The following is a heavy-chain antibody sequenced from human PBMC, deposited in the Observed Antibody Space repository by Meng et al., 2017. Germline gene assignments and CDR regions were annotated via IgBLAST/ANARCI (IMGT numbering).Heavy chain of an antibody. J-gene: IGHJ4*02. CDR2: INWNGGST. Sequence: LKISCAASGFTFDDYGMSWVRQAPGKGLEWVSGINWNGGSTGYADSVKGRFTISRDNAKNSPYLQMNSLRAEDTALYYCARAILTGYYYFDYWGQGTLVTVSS. CDR1: GFTFDDYG. D-gene: IGHD3-9*01. V-gene: IGHV3-20*04. CDR3: ARAILTGYYYFDY.